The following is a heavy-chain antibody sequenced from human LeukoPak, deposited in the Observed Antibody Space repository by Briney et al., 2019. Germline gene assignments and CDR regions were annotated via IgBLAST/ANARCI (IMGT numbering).Heavy chain of an antibody. V-gene: IGHV3-23*01. CDR3: AKDRLSSPTAPRFDP. CDR1: GFSFNDYA. J-gene: IGHJ5*02. D-gene: IGHD2/OR15-2a*01. CDR2: ISGSGGRT. Sequence: PGGSLRLSCAASGFSFNDYAMSWVRQAPGKGLEWVSVISGSGGRTSYADSVKGRFTISRDNSKNTLYLQMNSLRAEDTALYYCAKDRLSSPTAPRFDPWGQGTRVTVSS.